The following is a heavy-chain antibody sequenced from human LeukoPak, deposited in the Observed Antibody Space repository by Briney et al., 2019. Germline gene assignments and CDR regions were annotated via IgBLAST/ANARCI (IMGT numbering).Heavy chain of an antibody. CDR2: IYPGPGAGPGGSNP. CDR3: ARHSTRPNRYYPIDY. CDR1: GYTLTSYW. J-gene: IGHJ4*02. D-gene: IGHD3-10*01. Sequence: GESLKISCKSSGYTLTSYWIGWVRQMPGKGLEWMGIIYPGPGAGPGGSNPIYNPSFQGQVSISADNSITTAYLQWSSLKASDTAIYYCARHSTRPNRYYPIDYWGQGTLVTVSS. V-gene: IGHV5-51*01.